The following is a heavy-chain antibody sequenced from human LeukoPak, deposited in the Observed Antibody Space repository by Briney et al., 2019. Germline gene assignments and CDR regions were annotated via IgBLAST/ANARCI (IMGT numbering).Heavy chain of an antibody. CDR1: GYTFTSYG. V-gene: IGHV1-18*01. Sequence: GASVKVSCKASGYTFTSYGISWVRQAPGQGLEWMGWISAYNGNTNYAQKLQGRVTMTTDTSTSTAYMELRSLRSDDTAVYYCARDYTYYYGSGSYNLKGRYFDYWGQGTLVTVSS. D-gene: IGHD3-10*01. CDR2: ISAYNGNT. J-gene: IGHJ4*02. CDR3: ARDYTYYYGSGSYNLKGRYFDY.